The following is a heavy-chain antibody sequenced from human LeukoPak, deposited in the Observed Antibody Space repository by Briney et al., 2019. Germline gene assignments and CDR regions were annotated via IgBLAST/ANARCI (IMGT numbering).Heavy chain of an antibody. Sequence: GGSLRLSCEASGFTFNNNGMHWVRQAPGKGLEWVAVISYDGSIQYYADSVKGRFTISRDNSKSTPYLQMDSLAPEDTAVYYCARDRTSTWSWDYWGQGTLVTVSS. CDR2: ISYDGSIQ. CDR3: ARDRTSTWSWDY. J-gene: IGHJ4*02. D-gene: IGHD2-2*01. CDR1: GFTFNNNG. V-gene: IGHV3-30*03.